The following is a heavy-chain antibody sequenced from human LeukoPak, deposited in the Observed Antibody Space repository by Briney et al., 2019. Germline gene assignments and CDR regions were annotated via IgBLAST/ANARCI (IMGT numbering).Heavy chain of an antibody. Sequence: SQTLSLTCTVSGGSISSGSYYWSWIRQPAGKGLEWIGRIYTSGSTNYNPSLKSRVTISVDTSKNQFSLKLSSVTAADTAVYYCARGIYGDQHNWFDPWGQGTLVTVSS. V-gene: IGHV4-61*02. J-gene: IGHJ5*02. D-gene: IGHD4-17*01. CDR3: ARGIYGDQHNWFDP. CDR2: IYTSGST. CDR1: GGSISSGSYY.